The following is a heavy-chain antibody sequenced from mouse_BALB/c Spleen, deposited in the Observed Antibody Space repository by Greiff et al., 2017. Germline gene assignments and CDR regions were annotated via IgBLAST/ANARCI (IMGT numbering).Heavy chain of an antibody. J-gene: IGHJ3*01. CDR3: ARSFITTVVEGFAY. Sequence: VKLQESGAELARPGASVKLSCKASGYTFTSYWMQWVKQRPGQGLEWIGAIYPGDGDTRYTQKFKGKATLTADKSSSTAYMQLSSLASEDSAVYYCARSFITTVVEGFAYWGQGTLVTVSA. D-gene: IGHD1-1*01. CDR1: GYTFTSYW. CDR2: IYPGDGDT. V-gene: IGHV1-87*01.